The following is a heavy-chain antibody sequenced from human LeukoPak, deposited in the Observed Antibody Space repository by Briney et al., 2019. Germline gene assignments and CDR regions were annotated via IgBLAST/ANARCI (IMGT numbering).Heavy chain of an antibody. CDR2: ISSSSSTI. V-gene: IGHV3-48*01. CDR3: ARGSSYGLGKFDY. Sequence: PGGSLRLSCAASGFTFSSYSMNWVRQAPGKGLEWVSYISSSSSTIYYADSVKGRFTISRDNAKNSLYLQMNSLRAEDTAVYYCARGSSYGLGKFDYWGQGTLVTVSS. CDR1: GFTFSSYS. J-gene: IGHJ4*02. D-gene: IGHD4-17*01.